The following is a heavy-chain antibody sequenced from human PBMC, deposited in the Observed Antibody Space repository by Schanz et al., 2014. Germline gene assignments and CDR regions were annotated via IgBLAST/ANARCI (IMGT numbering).Heavy chain of an antibody. D-gene: IGHD1-26*01. Sequence: VQLLESGGGLVQPGGSLRLSCAGSGFTVSNSYIHWVRQAPGKGLEWLAVIWFDGTNKYNADSVKGRFTISRDNSKNTLYLQVNSLRAEDTAVYYCARDRVGASSYFDYWGQGTLVTVSS. CDR1: GFTVSNSY. CDR3: ARDRVGASSYFDY. CDR2: IWFDGTNK. J-gene: IGHJ4*02. V-gene: IGHV3-33*08.